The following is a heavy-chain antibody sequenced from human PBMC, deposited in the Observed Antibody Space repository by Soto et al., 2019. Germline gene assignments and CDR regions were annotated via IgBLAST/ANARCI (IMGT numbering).Heavy chain of an antibody. CDR1: GGSISSYY. Sequence: SETLSLTXTVSGGSISSYYWSWIRQPPGKGLEWIGYIYYSGSTNYNPSLKSRVTISVDTSKNQFSLKLSSVTAADTAVYYCARGAAARPFDYWGQGTLVTVSS. V-gene: IGHV4-59*01. CDR3: ARGAAARPFDY. CDR2: IYYSGST. D-gene: IGHD6-6*01. J-gene: IGHJ4*02.